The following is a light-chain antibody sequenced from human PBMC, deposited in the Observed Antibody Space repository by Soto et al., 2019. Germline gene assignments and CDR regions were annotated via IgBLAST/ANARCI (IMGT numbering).Light chain of an antibody. Sequence: EKVIAPSPAPLSVSPGERATLSCRASQSISSNLAWYQQKPGQAPRLLIYGASTRATGIPARFSGSGSGTEFTLTISSLQSEDFAVYYCQQYDNWPQTFGQGTMVDIK. J-gene: IGKJ1*01. CDR1: QSISSN. V-gene: IGKV3-15*01. CDR2: GAS. CDR3: QQYDNWPQT.